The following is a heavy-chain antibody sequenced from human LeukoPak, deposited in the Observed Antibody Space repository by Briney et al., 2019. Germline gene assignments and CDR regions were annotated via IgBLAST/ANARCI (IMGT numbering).Heavy chain of an antibody. CDR1: GFTFSSYS. D-gene: IGHD6-6*01. CDR3: AKNRKSSSSDFDY. CDR2: ISSSSSYI. J-gene: IGHJ4*02. Sequence: PGGSLRLSCAASGFTFSSYSMNWVRQAPGKGLEWVSSISSSSSYIYYADSVKGRFTISRDNAKNSLYLQMNSLRAEDTAVYYCAKNRKSSSSDFDYWGQGTLVTVSS. V-gene: IGHV3-21*06.